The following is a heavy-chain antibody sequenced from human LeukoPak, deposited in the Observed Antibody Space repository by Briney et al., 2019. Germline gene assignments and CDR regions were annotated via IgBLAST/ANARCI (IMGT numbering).Heavy chain of an antibody. CDR2: IYYSGST. Sequence: SETLSLTCTVSGGSISSYYWSWIRQPPGKGLVWIGYIYYSGSTNYNPSLKSRVTISVDTSKNQFSLKLSSVTAADTAVYYCARLVRFGENDAFDIWGQGTMVTVSS. D-gene: IGHD3-10*01. J-gene: IGHJ3*02. CDR3: ARLVRFGENDAFDI. CDR1: GGSISSYY. V-gene: IGHV4-59*08.